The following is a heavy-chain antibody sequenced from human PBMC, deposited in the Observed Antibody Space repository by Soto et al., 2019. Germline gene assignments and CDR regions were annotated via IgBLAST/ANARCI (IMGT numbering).Heavy chain of an antibody. CDR1: GGSISSYY. J-gene: IGHJ4*02. CDR3: AKQDPKNYYDSSGYYPFDY. Sequence: SETLSLTCTVSGGSISSYYWSLIRQPPGKGLEWIGYIYYSGNTNYNPSLKSRVTISVDTSKNQFSLKLSSVTAADTAVYYCAKQDPKNYYDSSGYYPFDYWGQGTLVTVSS. V-gene: IGHV4-59*08. CDR2: IYYSGNT. D-gene: IGHD3-22*01.